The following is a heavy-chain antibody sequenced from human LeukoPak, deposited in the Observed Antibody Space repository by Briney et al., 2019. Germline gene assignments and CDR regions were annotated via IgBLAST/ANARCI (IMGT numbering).Heavy chain of an antibody. V-gene: IGHV5-51*01. CDR3: GRIRGYDFWSRGAFDI. CDR2: IYPGDSQT. D-gene: IGHD3-3*01. CDR1: GYSLSMYW. J-gene: IGHJ3*02. Sequence: TGESLKISCKGSGYSLSMYWTGWVRQMPGKGLEWMGIIYPGDSQTAYSPSFQGQVTISADKSNNTAYLQWRSLKASDTAMYYCGRIRGYDFWSRGAFDIWGQGTMVTVSS.